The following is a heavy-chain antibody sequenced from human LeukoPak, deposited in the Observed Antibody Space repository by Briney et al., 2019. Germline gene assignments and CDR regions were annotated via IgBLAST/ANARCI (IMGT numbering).Heavy chain of an antibody. Sequence: ASLKVSCKASGYTFTGYYMHWVRQAPGQGLEWMGWINPNSGGTNYAQKFRGRVTMTRDTSISTAYMELSRLRSDDTAVYYCARAPLYSGSFHWGQGTLVTVSS. CDR1: GYTFTGYY. J-gene: IGHJ4*02. V-gene: IGHV1-2*02. CDR3: ARAPLYSGSFH. D-gene: IGHD1-26*01. CDR2: INPNSGGT.